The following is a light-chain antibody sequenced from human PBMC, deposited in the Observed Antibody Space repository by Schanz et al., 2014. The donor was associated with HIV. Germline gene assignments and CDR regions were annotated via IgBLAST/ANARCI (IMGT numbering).Light chain of an antibody. CDR2: DVS. Sequence: QSALTQPASVSGSPGQSITISCTGTSSDVGGYKYVSWYQQHPGKAPKLMIYDVSNRPSGVSNRFSGSKSGNTASLTISGLQAEDEADYYCSSYSSSTPRVFGGGTKLTVL. J-gene: IGLJ3*02. CDR3: SSYSSSTPRV. V-gene: IGLV2-14*03. CDR1: SSDVGGYKY.